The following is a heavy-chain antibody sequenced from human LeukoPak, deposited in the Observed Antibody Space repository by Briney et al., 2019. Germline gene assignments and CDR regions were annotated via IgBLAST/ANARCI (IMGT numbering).Heavy chain of an antibody. D-gene: IGHD4-17*01. V-gene: IGHV3-64D*09. J-gene: IGHJ3*02. CDR1: GFTFSSYA. Sequence: PGGSLRLSCAASGFTFSSYAMHWVRQAPGKGLEYVSAISRNGGSTYYADSVRGRFTISRDNSKNTLYLQMSSLRAEDTAVYSCVKVSVATVTLDALDIWGQGTMVTVSS. CDR2: ISRNGGST. CDR3: VKVSVATVTLDALDI.